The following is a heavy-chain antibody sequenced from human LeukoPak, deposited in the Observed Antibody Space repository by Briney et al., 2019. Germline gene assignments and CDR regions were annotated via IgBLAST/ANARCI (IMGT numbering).Heavy chain of an antibody. CDR3: ARAGAMFGVRNWFDP. Sequence: SQTLSLTCTVSGGSISSGGYYWSWIRQHPGKGLEWIGYIYYSGSTYHNPSLKSRVTISVDTSKNQFSLKLRSVTAADTAVYYCARAGAMFGVRNWFDPWGQGTLVTVSS. J-gene: IGHJ5*02. D-gene: IGHD3-10*02. V-gene: IGHV4-31*03. CDR1: GGSISSGGYY. CDR2: IYYSGST.